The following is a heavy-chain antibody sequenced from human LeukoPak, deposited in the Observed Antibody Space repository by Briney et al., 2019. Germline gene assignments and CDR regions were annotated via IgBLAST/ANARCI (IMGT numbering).Heavy chain of an antibody. Sequence: GGSLRLSCTASGFTFSTYWMSWVRQAPGKGLEWVANIKQDGSEKYYVDSVRGRFTISRDNAKNPLYLQINSLRAEDTAVYYCARDHGATADYWGQGTLVTVSS. CDR2: IKQDGSEK. CDR3: ARDHGATADY. V-gene: IGHV3-7*01. CDR1: GFTFSTYW. J-gene: IGHJ4*02. D-gene: IGHD1-26*01.